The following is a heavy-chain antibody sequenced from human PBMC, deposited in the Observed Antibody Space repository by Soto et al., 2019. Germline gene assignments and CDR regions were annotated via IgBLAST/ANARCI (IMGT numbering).Heavy chain of an antibody. Sequence: PSETLSLTCTVSGGSISSGGYYWSWIRQHPGKGLEWIGYIYYSGSTYYNPSLKSRVTISVDTSKNQFSLKLSSVTAADTAVYYCARTTFFGYYFDYWGQGTLVTVSS. D-gene: IGHD4-17*01. CDR3: ARTTFFGYYFDY. V-gene: IGHV4-31*03. CDR2: IYYSGST. J-gene: IGHJ4*02. CDR1: GGSISSGGYY.